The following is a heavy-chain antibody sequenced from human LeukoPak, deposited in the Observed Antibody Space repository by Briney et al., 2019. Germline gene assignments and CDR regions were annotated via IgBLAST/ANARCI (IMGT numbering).Heavy chain of an antibody. D-gene: IGHD1-26*01. Sequence: ASVKVSCKASGGTFSSYTISWVRQAHGQGLEWMGRINPNSGGTNYAQKFQGRVTMTRDTSISTAYMELSRLRSDDTAVYYCARVYSGSYFDYWGQGTLVTVSS. CDR2: INPNSGGT. J-gene: IGHJ4*02. V-gene: IGHV1-2*06. CDR3: ARVYSGSYFDY. CDR1: GGTFSSYT.